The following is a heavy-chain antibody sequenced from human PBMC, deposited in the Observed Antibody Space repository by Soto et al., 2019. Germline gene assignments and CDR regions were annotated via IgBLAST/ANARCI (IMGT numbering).Heavy chain of an antibody. J-gene: IGHJ4*02. V-gene: IGHV3-30-3*01. CDR2: ISYEGGNR. CDR1: GFSFNLYA. D-gene: IGHD3-22*01. Sequence: QVQLVESGGGVVQPGGSLRLSCAASGFSFNLYAMHWVRQAPGKGLEWVAVISYEGGNRFYADSVKGRFTISRDNSRNTLYLHMDKLRAEDTAVYYCSRSLYYYDTEEYPDSWGQGTLLTVSS. CDR3: SRSLYYYDTEEYPDS.